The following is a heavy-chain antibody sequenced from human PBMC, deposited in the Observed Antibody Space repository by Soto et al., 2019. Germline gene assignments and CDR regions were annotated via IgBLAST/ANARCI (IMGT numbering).Heavy chain of an antibody. CDR1: GASISSSSYY. D-gene: IGHD6-19*01. J-gene: IGHJ6*03. CDR2: FYYSGST. CDR3: ALSGGYGYFYYYMDV. Sequence: QLQLQESGPGLVKPSETLSLTCTVSGASISSSSYYWGWIRQPPGKGLEWIGSFYYSGSTYYNPSLKGRVTISVDTSKNQFSLKLSSVTAADTAVYHCALSGGYGYFYYYMDVWGKGTTVTVSS. V-gene: IGHV4-39*01.